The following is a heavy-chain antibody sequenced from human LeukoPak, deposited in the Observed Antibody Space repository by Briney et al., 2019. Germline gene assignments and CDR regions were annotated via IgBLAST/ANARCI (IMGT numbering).Heavy chain of an antibody. V-gene: IGHV4-34*01. D-gene: IGHD3-10*01. CDR3: ARGRGTMVRRVTRSFYYMDD. Sequence: SETLSLTCTVSGGSFSGYYWSWIRQPPGKGLEWIGEINHSGSTNYNPSLKSRVTISVDTSKNQFSLKLSSVTAADTAVYYCARGRGTMVRRVTRSFYYMDDWGKGTTVTVSS. CDR2: INHSGST. CDR1: GGSFSGYY. J-gene: IGHJ6*03.